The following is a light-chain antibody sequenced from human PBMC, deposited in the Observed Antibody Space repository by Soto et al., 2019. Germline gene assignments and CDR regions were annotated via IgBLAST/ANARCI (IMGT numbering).Light chain of an antibody. J-gene: IGKJ1*01. CDR1: QSIGLA. Sequence: EIVLTQAPATLSLSPGERATLSCRASQSIGLAIAWYQHKPGQAPRLLIFDASQRATGIPARFRGSGSGTDFTLSISSLEPEDFAVYYCQQRTDRPPWTFXQGTKVDSK. CDR3: QQRTDRPPWT. V-gene: IGKV3-11*01. CDR2: DAS.